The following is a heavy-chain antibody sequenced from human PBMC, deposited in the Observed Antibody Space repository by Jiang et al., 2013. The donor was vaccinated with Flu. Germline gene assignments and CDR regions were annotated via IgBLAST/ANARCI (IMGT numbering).Heavy chain of an antibody. J-gene: IGHJ4*02. CDR3: ARDGPVHNFDY. CDR2: IIPILGIA. D-gene: IGHD2-2*01. CDR1: GGTFSSYA. Sequence: AEVKKPGSSVKVSCKASGGTFSSYAISWVRQAPGQGLEWMGRIIPILGIANYAQKFQGRVTITADKSTSTAYMELSSLRSEDTAVYYCARDGPVHNFDYWGQGTLVTVSS. V-gene: IGHV1-69*04.